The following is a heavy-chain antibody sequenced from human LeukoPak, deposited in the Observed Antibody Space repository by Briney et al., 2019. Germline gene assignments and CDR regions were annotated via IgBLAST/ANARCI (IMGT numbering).Heavy chain of an antibody. Sequence: PGGSLRLSCAASGFPFSSYSMNWLRQAPGKGREWVSYINSGSTTIYSADSVKGRFTISRDNAKNSLFLQMNSLRAEDTAVYYCARSRTSNRYFDLWGRGTLVTVSS. CDR1: GFPFSSYS. CDR2: INSGSTTI. CDR3: ARSRTSNRYFDL. J-gene: IGHJ2*01. D-gene: IGHD2-8*01. V-gene: IGHV3-48*01.